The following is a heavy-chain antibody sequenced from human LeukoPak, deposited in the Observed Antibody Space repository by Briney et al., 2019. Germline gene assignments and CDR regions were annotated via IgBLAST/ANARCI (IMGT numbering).Heavy chain of an antibody. Sequence: SETLSLTCAVYGGSFSGYYWSWFRQPPGKGLEWIGFSSYSGSTSYNPSLKSRVTISVDTSKNQFSLKLRSVTAADTAVYYCAREAVAGGSGSNYYYYGVDVWGQGTTVTVSS. CDR1: GGSFSGYY. CDR2: SSYSGST. V-gene: IGHV4-59*01. J-gene: IGHJ6*02. CDR3: AREAVAGGSGSNYYYYGVDV. D-gene: IGHD3-10*01.